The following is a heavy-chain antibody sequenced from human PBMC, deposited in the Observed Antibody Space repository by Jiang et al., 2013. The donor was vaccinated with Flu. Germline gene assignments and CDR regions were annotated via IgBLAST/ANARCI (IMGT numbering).Heavy chain of an antibody. CDR2: IIPILGIA. Sequence: EVKKPGSSVKVSCKASGGTFSSYAISWVRQAPGQGLEWMGRIIPILGIANYAQKFQGRVTITADKSTSTAYMELSSLRSEDTAVYYCAREWLGVYYFDYWGQGTLVTVSS. V-gene: IGHV1-69*04. D-gene: IGHD3-16*01. CDR1: GGTFSSYA. J-gene: IGHJ4*02. CDR3: AREWLGVYYFDY.